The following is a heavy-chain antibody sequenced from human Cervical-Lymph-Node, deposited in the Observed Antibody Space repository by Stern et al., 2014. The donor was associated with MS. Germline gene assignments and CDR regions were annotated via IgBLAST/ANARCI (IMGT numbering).Heavy chain of an antibody. CDR3: SRDADGYSLVFGY. Sequence: QVQLEESGPGLVKPSQTLSLTCAVTGGSISSGAYYWSWIRQSPGKGLEWIGYIHNSGTTYYNPSLKSRVTISVDTSKKQFSLKLRSVTATDTAVYYCSRDADGYSLVFGYWGRGTLVTVSS. V-gene: IGHV4-30-4*01. CDR2: IHNSGTT. D-gene: IGHD5-24*01. CDR1: GGSISSGAYY. J-gene: IGHJ4*02.